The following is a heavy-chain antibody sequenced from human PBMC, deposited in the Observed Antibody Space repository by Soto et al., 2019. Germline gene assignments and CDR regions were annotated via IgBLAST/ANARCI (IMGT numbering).Heavy chain of an antibody. D-gene: IGHD3-22*01. J-gene: IGHJ4*02. CDR3: AGAIHDSSSGYPPIDY. CDR2: TYYSGST. Sequence: SETLSLTCTVSGGSISSYYWSWIRQPPWKGLEWIGYTYYSGSTNYNPSLKSRVTISVDTSKNQFSLKLSSVTAADTAVYYCAGAIHDSSSGYPPIDYGRKGTLVT. CDR1: GGSISSYY. V-gene: IGHV4-59*01.